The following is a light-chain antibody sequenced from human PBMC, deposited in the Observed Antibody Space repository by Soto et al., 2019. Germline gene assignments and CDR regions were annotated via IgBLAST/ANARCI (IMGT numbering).Light chain of an antibody. CDR3: QQYNNWPPAT. V-gene: IGKV3-15*01. CDR1: QSVDSN. J-gene: IGKJ1*01. Sequence: EIVMTQSPATLSVSPGERATLSCRASQSVDSNLAWYQQKPGQAPRLLIYGASTRATGIPARFSGSGSGTEFTLTIGGLQSEDFAVYYCQQYNNWPPATFGQGTKVDIK. CDR2: GAS.